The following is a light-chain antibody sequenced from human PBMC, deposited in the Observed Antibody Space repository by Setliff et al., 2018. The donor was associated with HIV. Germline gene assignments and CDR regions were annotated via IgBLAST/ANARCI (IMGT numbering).Light chain of an antibody. Sequence: DIQMTQFPSSLSASVGQRVTIPCRASDDINYSLAWYLQKPGKAPKLLIYGAKTAETGVPSRFSCSGSGTDYTLTITRLRPEDLGTYHGQQYFSPPWTFGQGTKVDIK. J-gene: IGKJ1*01. V-gene: IGKV1-NL1*01. CDR2: GAK. CDR3: QQYFSPPWT. CDR1: DDINYS.